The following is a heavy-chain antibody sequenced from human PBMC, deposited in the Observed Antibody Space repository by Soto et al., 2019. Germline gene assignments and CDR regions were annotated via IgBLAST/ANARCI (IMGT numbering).Heavy chain of an antibody. Sequence: GGSLRLSCAASGFTFSSYDMHWVRQATGKGLEWVSAIGTAGDTYYPGSVKGRFTISRENAKNSLYLQMNSLRAEDTAVYYCARALGYCSSTSCTKRGWYFDLWGLGTLVTVSS. D-gene: IGHD2-2*01. J-gene: IGHJ2*01. V-gene: IGHV3-13*01. CDR2: IGTAGDT. CDR3: ARALGYCSSTSCTKRGWYFDL. CDR1: GFTFSSYD.